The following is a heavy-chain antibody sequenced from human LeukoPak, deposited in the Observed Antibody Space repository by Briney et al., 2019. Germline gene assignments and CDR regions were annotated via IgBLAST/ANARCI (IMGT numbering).Heavy chain of an antibody. CDR2: ISYDGTNK. D-gene: IGHD3-10*01. Sequence: GRSLRLSCAASGFSFSSYGMHWVRQAPGKGLEWVAVISYDGTNKYYADSVKGRFTIPRDNSKNTLYLQMNSLTAEDTAVYYCAKYYYDSGSYYHAFDIWGQGTMVTVSP. V-gene: IGHV3-30*18. CDR1: GFSFSSYG. J-gene: IGHJ3*02. CDR3: AKYYYDSGSYYHAFDI.